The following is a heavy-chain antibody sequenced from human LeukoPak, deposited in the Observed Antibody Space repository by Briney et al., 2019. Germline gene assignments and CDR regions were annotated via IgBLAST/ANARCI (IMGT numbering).Heavy chain of an antibody. V-gene: IGHV3-49*04. CDR2: IRSKAYGGTT. J-gene: IGHJ3*02. CDR1: GFTFGGYA. CDR3: TREGGRQLDAFDI. D-gene: IGHD1-1*01. Sequence: GGSLRLSCTASGFTFGGYAMSWVRQAPGKGLEWVGFIRSKAYGGTTEYAASVKGRFTISRGDSKSIAYLQMNSLKTEDTAVYYCTREGGRQLDAFDIWGQGTMVTVSS.